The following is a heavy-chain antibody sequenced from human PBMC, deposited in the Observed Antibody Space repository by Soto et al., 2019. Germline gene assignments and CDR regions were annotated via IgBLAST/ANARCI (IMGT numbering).Heavy chain of an antibody. V-gene: IGHV3-33*01. J-gene: IGHJ4*02. CDR2: IWYDGSNK. CDR1: GFTFSSYG. Sequence: PGGSLRLSCAASGFTFSSYGMHWVRQAPGKGLEWVAVIWYDGSNKYYADSVKGRFTISRDNSKNTLYLQMNSLRAEDTAVYYCARDHRDGCFDYWGQGTLVTVSS. CDR3: ARDHRDGCFDY. D-gene: IGHD6-19*01.